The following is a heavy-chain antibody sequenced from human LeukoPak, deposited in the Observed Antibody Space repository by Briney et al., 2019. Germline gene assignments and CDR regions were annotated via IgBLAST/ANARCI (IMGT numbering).Heavy chain of an antibody. D-gene: IGHD3-10*01. CDR1: GFTVTTKS. CDR2: ISSSSGTI. Sequence: GGSLRLSCAASGFTVTTKSMAWVRQAPGKGLEWVSYISSSSGTIYYADSVKGRFTISRDNAKNSLYLQMNGLRDEDTAVYYCARDQSDYYGSGSYSEGSYWGQGTLVTVSS. CDR3: ARDQSDYYGSGSYSEGSY. J-gene: IGHJ4*02. V-gene: IGHV3-48*02.